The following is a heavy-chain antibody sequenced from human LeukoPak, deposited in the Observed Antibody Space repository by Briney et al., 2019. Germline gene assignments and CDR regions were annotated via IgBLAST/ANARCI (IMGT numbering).Heavy chain of an antibody. CDR3: ARPGSGS. CDR1: GDSISSSSYY. V-gene: IGHV4-39*01. D-gene: IGHD3-10*01. Sequence: SETLSLTCTVSGDSISSSSYYWVWIRQPPGKGLEWIGSMYYGGSTHYNPSLKSRDSISVDTSKNQFSLKLSSVTAADTAVYYCARPGSGSWGQGTLVTVSS. J-gene: IGHJ4*02. CDR2: MYYGGST.